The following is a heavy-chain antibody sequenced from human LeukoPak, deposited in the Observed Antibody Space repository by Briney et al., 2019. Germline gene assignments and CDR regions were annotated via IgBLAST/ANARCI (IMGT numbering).Heavy chain of an antibody. CDR1: GFTFSSYS. J-gene: IGHJ6*03. CDR2: ISSSGSTI. CDR3: ARAVPYYYYMDV. V-gene: IGHV3-48*04. Sequence: PGGSLRLSCAASGFTFSSYSMMWVRQAPGKGLEWVSYISSSGSTIYYADSVKGRFTISRDNAKNSLYLQMNSLRAEDTAVYYCARAVPYYYYMDVWGKGTTVTISS.